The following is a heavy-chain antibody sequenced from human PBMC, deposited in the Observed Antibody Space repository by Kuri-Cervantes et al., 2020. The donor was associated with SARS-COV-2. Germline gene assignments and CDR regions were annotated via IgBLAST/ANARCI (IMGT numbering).Heavy chain of an antibody. D-gene: IGHD3-10*01. J-gene: IGHJ6*03. CDR3: ARDEGSYYYYMDV. Sequence: LSLTCAASGFTFSAFTISWVRQAPGKGLEWVANIKRDGSEKYYVDSVKGRFTISRDNAKNSLYLQMNSLRAEDTAVYYCARDEGSYYYYMDVWGKGTTVTVSS. CDR1: GFTFSAFT. CDR2: IKRDGSEK. V-gene: IGHV3-7*01.